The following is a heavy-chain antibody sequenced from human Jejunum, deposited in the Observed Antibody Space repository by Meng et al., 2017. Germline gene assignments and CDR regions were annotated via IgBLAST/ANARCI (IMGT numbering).Heavy chain of an antibody. J-gene: IGHJ4*02. D-gene: IGHD3-22*01. CDR3: ANVPRDGSGYRG. Sequence: GESLKISCAASGFTFSGFAMHWVRQASGKGLEWVGRIRSKANSYATTYAASVKGRFTISRDDSKNTAYLHMNSLKSEDTAIYYCANVPRDGSGYRGWGQGTMVTVSS. CDR2: IRSKANSYAT. CDR1: GFTFSGFA. V-gene: IGHV3-73*01.